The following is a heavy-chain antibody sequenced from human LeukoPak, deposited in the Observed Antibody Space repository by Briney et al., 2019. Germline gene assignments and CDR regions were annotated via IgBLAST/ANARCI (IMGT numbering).Heavy chain of an antibody. CDR2: IKQDGSEK. CDR1: GFTFSSYW. Sequence: GGSLRLSCAASGFTFSSYWMSWVRQAPGKGLEWVANIKQDGSEKYYVDSVKGRFTISRDNAKNSLYLQMNSLRAEDTAVYYCARGGDYHSGDAAFDIWGQGTMVTVSS. D-gene: IGHD4-17*01. J-gene: IGHJ3*02. CDR3: ARGGDYHSGDAAFDI. V-gene: IGHV3-7*01.